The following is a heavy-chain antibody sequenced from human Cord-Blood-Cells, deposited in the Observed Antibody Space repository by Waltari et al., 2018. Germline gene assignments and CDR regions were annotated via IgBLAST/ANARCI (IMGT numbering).Heavy chain of an antibody. CDR2: IYYSGST. V-gene: IGHV4-30-4*01. CDR3: ARGHYDILTGYYPADY. D-gene: IGHD3-9*01. CDR1: GGSISSGDYY. Sequence: QVQLQESGPGLVKPSQTLSLTCTVSGGSISSGDYYWSWIRQPPGKGLEWIGYIYYSGSTYYNPSRKSRVTIALDTSKNQFSLKLSSVTAADTAVYYCARGHYDILTGYYPADYWGQGTLVTVSS. J-gene: IGHJ4*02.